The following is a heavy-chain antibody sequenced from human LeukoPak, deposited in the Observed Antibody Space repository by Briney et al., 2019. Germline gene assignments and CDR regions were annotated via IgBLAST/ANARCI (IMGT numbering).Heavy chain of an antibody. CDR3: VVWFGELSEYFDY. Sequence: PGGSLRLSCAASGFTFDDYAMHWVRQAPGKGLEWVSGISWNSGSIGYADSVKGRFTISRDNAKNSLYLQMNSLRAEDTALYYCVVWFGELSEYFDYWGQGTLVTVSS. V-gene: IGHV3-9*01. D-gene: IGHD3-10*01. J-gene: IGHJ4*02. CDR1: GFTFDDYA. CDR2: ISWNSGSI.